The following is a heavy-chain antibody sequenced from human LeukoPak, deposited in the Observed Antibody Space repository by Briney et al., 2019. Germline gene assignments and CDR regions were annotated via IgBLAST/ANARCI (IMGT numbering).Heavy chain of an antibody. Sequence: PPGGSLILSCAASGFTFSNYAMSWVRQAPGKGLEWVSGISDVSFTTYYTDPVKGRYTISRDNTKNTLYLQMNNLRAEDTAVYFCARHDSFIPYWGQGTQVIVAS. CDR3: ARHDSFIPY. CDR2: ISDVSFTT. V-gene: IGHV3-23*01. CDR1: GFTFSNYA. J-gene: IGHJ4*02. D-gene: IGHD3-16*02.